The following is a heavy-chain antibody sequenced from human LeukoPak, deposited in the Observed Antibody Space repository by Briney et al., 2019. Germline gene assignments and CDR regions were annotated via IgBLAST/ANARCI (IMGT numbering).Heavy chain of an antibody. CDR2: IKQDGSEK. Sequence: GGSLRLSCIASGFSLRDYWMRWVRPVPGKGLEWVANIKQDGSEKYYVDSVKGRFTISSDNAKNSLYLQMNSLRAEDTAVYYCARDVRYCSSTSCHVYYFDYWGQGTLVTVSS. J-gene: IGHJ4*02. D-gene: IGHD2-2*01. V-gene: IGHV3-7*01. CDR3: ARDVRYCSSTSCHVYYFDY. CDR1: GFSLRDYW.